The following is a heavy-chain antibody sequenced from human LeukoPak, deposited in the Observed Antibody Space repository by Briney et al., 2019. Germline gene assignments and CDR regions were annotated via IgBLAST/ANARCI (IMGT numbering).Heavy chain of an antibody. CDR2: IQYDGSNE. Sequence: GGSLRLSCAAPRFTFSSYGMHWVRQAPGKGLEWVAYIQYDGSNEQYAHSVKGRFRISRDSSKNILYLQMNSLRAEDTAVYYCAKDRCSNGIGCYYYYMDVWGKGTTVTISS. D-gene: IGHD2-8*01. CDR3: AKDRCSNGIGCYYYYMDV. V-gene: IGHV3-30*02. CDR1: RFTFSSYG. J-gene: IGHJ6*03.